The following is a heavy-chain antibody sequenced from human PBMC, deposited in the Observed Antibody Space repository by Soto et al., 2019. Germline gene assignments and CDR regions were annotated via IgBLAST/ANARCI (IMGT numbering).Heavy chain of an antibody. V-gene: IGHV4-30-4*01. D-gene: IGHD2-15*01. J-gene: IGHJ4*02. CDR1: GGSISSGDYY. CDR3: ARDTRGLLDY. CDR2: IHYSGSS. Sequence: QVQMQESGPGLVKPSQTLSLTCTVSGGSISSGDYYWSWIRQPPGKGLEWIGYIHYSGSSYNNPSLKSRIXIXEDTSKNQFSLNLSSVTAADTAVYYCARDTRGLLDYWGQGTLVTVSS.